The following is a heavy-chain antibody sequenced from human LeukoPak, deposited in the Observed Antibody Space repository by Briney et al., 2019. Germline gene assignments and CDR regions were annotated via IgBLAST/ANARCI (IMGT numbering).Heavy chain of an antibody. CDR1: GFTFSSYA. V-gene: IGHV3-23*01. CDR3: AKCGYKISIAAADDY. Sequence: GGSLRLSCAASGFTFSSYAMSWVRQAPGKGLEWVSAISGSGGSTYYADSVKGRFTISRGNSKNTLYLQMNSLRAEDTAVYYCAKCGYKISIAAADDYWGQGTLVTVSS. CDR2: ISGSGGST. J-gene: IGHJ4*02. D-gene: IGHD6-13*01.